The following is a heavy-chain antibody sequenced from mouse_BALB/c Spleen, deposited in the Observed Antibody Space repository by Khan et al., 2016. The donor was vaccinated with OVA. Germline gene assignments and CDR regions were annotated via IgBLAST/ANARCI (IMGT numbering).Heavy chain of an antibody. V-gene: IGHV2-6-5*01. J-gene: IGHJ2*01. CDR3: AKEDYGRSSFDY. CDR1: GFSLTDYG. Sequence: QVQLKESGPGLVAPSQSLSITCTVSGFSLTDYGVSWIRQPPGKGLEWLGVIWGGGSTYYNSPLKSSLSIRKDNSKSQVFLKMNSLQTDDTAMYYCAKEDYGRSSFDYWGQGTTLPVSS. D-gene: IGHD1-1*01. CDR2: IWGGGST.